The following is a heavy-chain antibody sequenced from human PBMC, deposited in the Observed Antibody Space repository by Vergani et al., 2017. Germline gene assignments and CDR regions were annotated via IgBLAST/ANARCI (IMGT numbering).Heavy chain of an antibody. D-gene: IGHD3-3*01. CDR3: ARSTETILRIDY. V-gene: IGHV1-46*01. Sequence: QVQLVQSGAEVKKPGASVKVSCKASGYTFTSYYMHWVRQAPGQGLEWMGIINPSGGSTSYAQKFQGRVTMTRDTSTSKVYMELSSLRSEDTAVYYCARSTETILRIDYWGQGTLVTVSS. J-gene: IGHJ4*02. CDR1: GYTFTSYY. CDR2: INPSGGST.